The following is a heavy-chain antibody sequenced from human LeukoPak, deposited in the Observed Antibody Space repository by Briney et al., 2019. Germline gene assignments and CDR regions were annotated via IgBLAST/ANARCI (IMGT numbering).Heavy chain of an antibody. V-gene: IGHV3-15*01. D-gene: IGHD1-26*01. CDR3: TTDPAQTSVGATRVGIGARVDY. CDR2: IKSKTDGGTT. CDR1: GFTFSNAW. J-gene: IGHJ4*02. Sequence: GGSLRLSCAASGFTFSNAWMSWVRQAPGKGLEWVGRIKSKTDGGTTDYAAPVKGRFTISRDDSKNTLYLQMNSLKTEDTAVYYCTTDPAQTSVGATRVGIGARVDYWGQGTLVTVSS.